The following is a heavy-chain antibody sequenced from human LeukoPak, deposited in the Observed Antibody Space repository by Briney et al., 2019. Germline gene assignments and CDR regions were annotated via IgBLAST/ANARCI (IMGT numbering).Heavy chain of an antibody. Sequence: SETLSLTCTVSGGSISSYYWSWIRQPAGKGLEWIGRIYISGSTNYNPSPKSRVTMSVDTSKNHFSLKLSSVTAADTAVYYCAGRSGYSFDYWGQGTLVTVSS. V-gene: IGHV4-4*07. CDR3: AGRSGYSFDY. J-gene: IGHJ4*02. CDR1: GGSISSYY. CDR2: IYISGST. D-gene: IGHD3-22*01.